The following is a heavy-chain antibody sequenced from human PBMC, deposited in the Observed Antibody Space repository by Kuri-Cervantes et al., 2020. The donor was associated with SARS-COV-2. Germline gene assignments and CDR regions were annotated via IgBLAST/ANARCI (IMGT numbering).Heavy chain of an antibody. CDR2: ISSSSSTI. CDR3: ARDLLNVWSGYYYYYGTDV. Sequence: GGSLRLSCAASGFTFSSYSMNWVRQAPGKGLEWVSYISSSSSTIYYADSVKGRFTISRDNAKNSLYLQMNSLRDEDTAVYYCARDLLNVWSGYYYYYGTDVWGQGTTVTVSS. CDR1: GFTFSSYS. V-gene: IGHV3-48*02. J-gene: IGHJ6*02. D-gene: IGHD3-3*01.